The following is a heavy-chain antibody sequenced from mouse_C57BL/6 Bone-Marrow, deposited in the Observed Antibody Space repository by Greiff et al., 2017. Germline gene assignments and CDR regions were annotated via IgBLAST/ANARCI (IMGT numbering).Heavy chain of an antibody. Sequence: QVQLQQSGPELVKPGASVKISCKASGYAFSSSWMNWVKQRPGKGLEWIGRIYPGDGDTNYNGKFKGKATLTVDKSSSTAYMQLSSLPSEYSAVYFCARDPYYSIYFDYWGQGTTLTVSS. CDR1: GYAFSSSW. V-gene: IGHV1-82*01. J-gene: IGHJ2*01. CDR3: ARDPYYSIYFDY. D-gene: IGHD2-5*01. CDR2: IYPGDGDT.